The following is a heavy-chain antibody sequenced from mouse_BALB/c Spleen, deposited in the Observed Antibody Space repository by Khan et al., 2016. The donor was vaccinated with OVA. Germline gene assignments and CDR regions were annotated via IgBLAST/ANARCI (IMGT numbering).Heavy chain of an antibody. CDR1: GYSITSGYS. V-gene: IGHV3-1*02. Sequence: EVKLEESGPDLVKPSQSLSLTCTVTGYSITSGYSCHWIRQFPGNKLEWMGYIHDSGSTSYNPSLKSRISISRDTSKNQFFLQLNSVTTEDTATYDCARGYPTYWGQGTLVTVSA. CDR3: ARGYPTY. CDR2: IHDSGST. J-gene: IGHJ3*01.